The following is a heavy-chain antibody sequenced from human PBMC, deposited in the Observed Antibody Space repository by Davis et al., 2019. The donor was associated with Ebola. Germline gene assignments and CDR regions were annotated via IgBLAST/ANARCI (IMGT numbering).Heavy chain of an antibody. V-gene: IGHV4-34*01. CDR1: GGSFSGYY. CDR3: ASIATVTRDY. D-gene: IGHD4-17*01. CDR2: IYYSGST. Sequence: PSETLSLTCAVYGGSFSGYYWSWIRQPPGKGLEWIGYIYYSGSTNYNPSLKSRVTISVDTSKNQFSLKLSSVTAADTAVYYCASIATVTRDYWGQGTLVTVSS. J-gene: IGHJ4*02.